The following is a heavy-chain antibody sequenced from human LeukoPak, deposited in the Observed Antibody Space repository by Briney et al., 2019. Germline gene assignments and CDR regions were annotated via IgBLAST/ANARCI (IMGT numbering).Heavy chain of an antibody. CDR1: GGSFSGYY. V-gene: IGHV4-34*01. Sequence: PSETLSLTCAVYGGSFSGYYWSWIRQPPGKGLEWIGEINHSGSTNYNPSLKSRVTMSVDTSKNQFSLKLSSVTAADTAVYYCAASGSGSSDYWGQGTLVTVSS. J-gene: IGHJ4*02. D-gene: IGHD3-10*01. CDR3: AASGSGSSDY. CDR2: INHSGST.